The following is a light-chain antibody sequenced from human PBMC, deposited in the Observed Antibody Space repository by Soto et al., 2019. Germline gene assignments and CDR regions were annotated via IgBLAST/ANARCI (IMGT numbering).Light chain of an antibody. J-gene: IGLJ1*01. CDR1: SSDVGGYNY. V-gene: IGLV2-14*01. Sequence: QSALTQPASVYGAPGQSITISCTGTSSDVGGYNYVSWYQQHPGKAPKLMIYDVSNRPSGVSNRFSGSKSGHTASLTISGLQAEDEADYYCSSYTSSSTLDVFGTGTKVTVL. CDR2: DVS. CDR3: SSYTSSSTLDV.